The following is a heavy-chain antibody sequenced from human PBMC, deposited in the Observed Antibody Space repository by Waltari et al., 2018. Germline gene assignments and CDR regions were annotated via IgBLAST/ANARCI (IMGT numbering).Heavy chain of an antibody. Sequence: EVQLVESGGGLVQPGGSLRLSCAASGFTFSSYEMNWVRQAPGKGLEWGAYISCSGSTIYYADSVKGRFTISRDNAKNSLYLQMNSLRAEDTAVYYCAREPLSHGIDYWGQGTLVTVSS. CDR1: GFTFSSYE. CDR2: ISCSGSTI. CDR3: AREPLSHGIDY. J-gene: IGHJ4*02. V-gene: IGHV3-48*03.